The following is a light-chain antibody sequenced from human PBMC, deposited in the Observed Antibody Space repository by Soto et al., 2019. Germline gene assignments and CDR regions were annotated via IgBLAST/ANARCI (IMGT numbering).Light chain of an antibody. CDR2: GNS. CDR3: QSYDSSLSGYV. Sequence: QSVLTQPPSVSGAPGQRVTISCTGSSSNIGTGYVVHWYQHLPGTAPKLLIYGNSNRPSGVPDRFSGSKSGTSASLAITGLQPDDEADYYCQSYDSSLSGYVFGTGTKLTVL. CDR1: SSNIGTGYV. V-gene: IGLV1-40*01. J-gene: IGLJ1*01.